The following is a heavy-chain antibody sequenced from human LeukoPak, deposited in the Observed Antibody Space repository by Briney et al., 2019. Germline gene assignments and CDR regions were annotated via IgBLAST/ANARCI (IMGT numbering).Heavy chain of an antibody. D-gene: IGHD3-16*01. CDR2: ISGSSGST. J-gene: IGHJ4*02. CDR1: GVTFSNYA. Sequence: GGSLRLSCVASGVTFSNYAVSWVRQAPGKRLEWVSTISGSSGSTYYADSVKGRFTISRDNSRNTLFLQMNSLGAEDTALYYCAKVRFGHLGSFDYWGQGTLVTVSS. V-gene: IGHV3-23*01. CDR3: AKVRFGHLGSFDY.